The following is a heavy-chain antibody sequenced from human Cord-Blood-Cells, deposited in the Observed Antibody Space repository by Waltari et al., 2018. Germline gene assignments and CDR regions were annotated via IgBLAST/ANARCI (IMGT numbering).Heavy chain of an antibody. V-gene: IGHV4-4*07. CDR1: GGPISSSY. J-gene: IGHJ3*02. D-gene: IGHD6-19*01. Sequence: QVQLQESGPGLVKPSETLSLTCTVSGGPISSSYWSWIRKPPGKGLEWIGRIYTSGSTNYNPSLKSRVTMSVDTSKNQFSLKLSSVTAADTAVYYCARARDSSGWYSDAFDIWGQGTMVTVSS. CDR2: IYTSGST. CDR3: ARARDSSGWYSDAFDI.